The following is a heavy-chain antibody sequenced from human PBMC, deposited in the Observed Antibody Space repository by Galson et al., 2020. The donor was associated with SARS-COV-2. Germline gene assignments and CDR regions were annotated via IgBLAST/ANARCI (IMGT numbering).Heavy chain of an antibody. D-gene: IGHD3-3*01. V-gene: IGHV4-39*01. CDR2: VLSTGST. Sequence: SETLSLTCSVSGGSIKSRSYYWGWIRQPPGKGLEWIASVLSTGSTAYNPSLKGRVTISVETSKNQLSLRVTYVTAADAAVYYCARRGDTVAWFCWGQGALVTVSS. J-gene: IGHJ4*02. CDR3: ARRGDTVAWFC. CDR1: GGSIKSRSYY.